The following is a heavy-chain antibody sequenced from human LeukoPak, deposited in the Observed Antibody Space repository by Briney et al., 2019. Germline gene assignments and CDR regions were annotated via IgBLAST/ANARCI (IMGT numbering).Heavy chain of an antibody. CDR2: INHSGST. J-gene: IGHJ3*02. Sequence: PSETLSLTCAVYGGSFSGYYWSWIRQPPGKGLDWIGEINHSGSTNYNPSLKSRVTISVDTSKNQFSLKLSSVTAADTAVYYCASILPAYYDFWSGYYTTNDAFDIWGQGTMVTVSS. CDR1: GGSFSGYY. D-gene: IGHD3-3*01. CDR3: ASILPAYYDFWSGYYTTNDAFDI. V-gene: IGHV4-34*01.